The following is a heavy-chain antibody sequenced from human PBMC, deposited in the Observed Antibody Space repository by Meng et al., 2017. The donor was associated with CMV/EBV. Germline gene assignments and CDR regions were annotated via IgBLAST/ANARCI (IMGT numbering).Heavy chain of an antibody. CDR3: ARFVPAADY. D-gene: IGHD2-2*01. CDR1: GFTFDDYA. V-gene: IGHV3-9*01. Sequence: SLKISCAASGFTFDDYAMHWVRQAPGKGLEWVSGISWNSGSIGYADSVKGRFTISRDNAKNSLYLQMNSLRAEDTAVYYCARFVPAADYWGQGTLVTVSS. CDR2: ISWNSGSI. J-gene: IGHJ4*02.